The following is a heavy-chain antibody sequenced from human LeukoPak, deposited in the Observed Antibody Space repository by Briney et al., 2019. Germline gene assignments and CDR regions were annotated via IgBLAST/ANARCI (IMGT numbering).Heavy chain of an antibody. J-gene: IGHJ5*02. CDR2: MNPNSGNT. V-gene: IGHV1-8*01. CDR1: GYTSTSYE. D-gene: IGHD1-7*01. CDR3: ATAPSITGTTPPGS. Sequence: GASVKISCKASGYTSTSYEINWLRHATGQRLEWMGWMNPNSGNTGYAQKFQGRVTMTRNTSISTAYMELSSLRSEDTAVYYCATAPSITGTTPPGSWGAGTLVTVSS.